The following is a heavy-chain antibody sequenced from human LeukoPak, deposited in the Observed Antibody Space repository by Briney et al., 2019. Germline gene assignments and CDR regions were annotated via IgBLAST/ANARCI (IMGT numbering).Heavy chain of an antibody. CDR3: ARGDWFFKPALETNFDP. CDR2: ISAYNGNT. V-gene: IGHV1-18*01. CDR1: GYTFTSYG. Sequence: ASVKVSCKASGYTFTSYGINWVRQAPGQGLEWMGWISAYNGNTNYAQKLQGRVTMTTDTSTSTAYMELRSLRSDDTAVYYCARGDWFFKPALETNFDPWGQGTLVTVSS. J-gene: IGHJ5*02. D-gene: IGHD3-9*01.